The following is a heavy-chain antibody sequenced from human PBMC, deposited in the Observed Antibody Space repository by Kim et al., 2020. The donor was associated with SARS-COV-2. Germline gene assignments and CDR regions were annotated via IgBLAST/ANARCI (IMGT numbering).Heavy chain of an antibody. V-gene: IGHV1-2*02. CDR2: SGGT. CDR3: APENWFDP. J-gene: IGHJ5*02. Sequence: SGGTNYAQKFQGRVTMTMDTSVSTAYMELSRLRSDDTAVYYCAPENWFDPWGQGTLVTVSS.